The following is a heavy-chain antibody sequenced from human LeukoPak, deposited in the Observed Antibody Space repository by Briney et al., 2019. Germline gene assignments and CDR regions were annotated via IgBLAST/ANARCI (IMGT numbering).Heavy chain of an antibody. D-gene: IGHD4-11*01. CDR1: GGSISSGGYY. J-gene: IGHJ4*02. Sequence: SETLSLTCTVSGGSISSGGYYWSWIRQHPGKGLEWIGYIYYSGSTYYNPSLKSRVTISEDTSKNQFSLKLSSVTAADTAVYYCARCKLQYYFGYWGQGTLVTVSS. V-gene: IGHV4-31*03. CDR3: ARCKLQYYFGY. CDR2: IYYSGST.